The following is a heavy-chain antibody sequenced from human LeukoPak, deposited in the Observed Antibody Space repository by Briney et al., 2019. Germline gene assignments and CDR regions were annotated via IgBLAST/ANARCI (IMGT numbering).Heavy chain of an antibody. CDR2: IIPILGIA. CDR1: GGTFSSYA. CDR3: AREGATDYYFDP. D-gene: IGHD4-11*01. Sequence: SVKVSCKASGGTFSSYAISWVRQAPGQGLEWMGRIIPILGIANYAQKFQGRVTITADKSTSTAYMELSSLRSEDSAVYYCAREGATDYYFDPWGQGTLVTVSS. J-gene: IGHJ4*02. V-gene: IGHV1-69*04.